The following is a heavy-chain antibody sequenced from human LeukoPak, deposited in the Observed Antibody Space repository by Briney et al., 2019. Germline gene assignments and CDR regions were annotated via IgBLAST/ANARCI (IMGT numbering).Heavy chain of an antibody. V-gene: IGHV3-30*04. CDR1: GFTFSSYA. Sequence: EGSVRLSCAASGFTFSSYAMHWVRQAPGKGLEWVAVISYDGSNKYYAESVKGRFTISRDKSKNTLYLQMSTLRAEDTAVYYCARAQYYYDSSGYWSGYYYMDVWGKGTTVTISS. CDR3: ARAQYYYDSSGYWSGYYYMDV. CDR2: ISYDGSNK. J-gene: IGHJ6*03. D-gene: IGHD3-22*01.